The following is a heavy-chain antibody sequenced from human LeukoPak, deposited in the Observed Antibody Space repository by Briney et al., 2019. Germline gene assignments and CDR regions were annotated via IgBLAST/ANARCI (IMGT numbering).Heavy chain of an antibody. CDR2: IYPGDSDT. Sequence: GESLRISCKGSGYRFTSYWIAWVRQVPGKALEWMGIIYPGDSDTTYSPSFQGQVTISADKSISTAYLQWSSLKASDTAMYYCATTMGRRTPYDYWGQGTLVTVSS. J-gene: IGHJ4*02. CDR1: GYRFTSYW. V-gene: IGHV5-51*01. CDR3: ATTMGRRTPYDY. D-gene: IGHD2-8*01.